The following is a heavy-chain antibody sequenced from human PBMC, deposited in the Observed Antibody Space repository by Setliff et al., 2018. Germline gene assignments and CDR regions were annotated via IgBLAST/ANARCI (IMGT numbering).Heavy chain of an antibody. CDR1: GYTFTSYD. D-gene: IGHD3-22*01. Sequence: ASVKVSCKASGYTFTSYDINWVRQATGQGLEWMGWMNPNSGGTNYAQKFQGWVTMTRDTSISTAYMELSRLRSDDTAVYYCARRRYYYDSSGYRWGGFYFDYWGQGMLVTVSS. CDR2: MNPNSGGT. J-gene: IGHJ4*02. CDR3: ARRRYYYDSSGYRWGGFYFDY. V-gene: IGHV1-2*04.